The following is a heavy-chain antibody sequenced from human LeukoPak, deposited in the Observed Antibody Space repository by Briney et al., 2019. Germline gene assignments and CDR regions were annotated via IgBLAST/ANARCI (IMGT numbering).Heavy chain of an antibody. CDR1: GFTFSSYA. V-gene: IGHV3-23*01. J-gene: IGHJ4*02. CDR3: AKSTSGWYLFDD. D-gene: IGHD6-19*01. Sequence: GGSLRLSCAASGFTFSSYAMNWVRQAPGKGLEWVSTISVSGTSTYYSNSLKGRFTISRDDSKNTLYLQMNSLRAEDTAVYYCAKSTSGWYLFDDWGQGTLVTVSS. CDR2: ISVSGTST.